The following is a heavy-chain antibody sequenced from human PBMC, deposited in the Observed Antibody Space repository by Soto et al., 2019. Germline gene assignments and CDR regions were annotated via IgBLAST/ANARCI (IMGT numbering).Heavy chain of an antibody. CDR1: GGSISSGGYY. J-gene: IGHJ6*03. CDR3: ARGRYGDYQVYYYYMDG. D-gene: IGHD4-17*01. V-gene: IGHV4-31*03. Sequence: SETLSLTCTVSGGSISSGGYYWSWIRQHPGKGLEWIGYIYYSGSTYYNPSLKSRVTISVDTSKNQFSLKLSSVTAADTAVYYCARGRYGDYQVYYYYMDGWGKGTTVTVSS. CDR2: IYYSGST.